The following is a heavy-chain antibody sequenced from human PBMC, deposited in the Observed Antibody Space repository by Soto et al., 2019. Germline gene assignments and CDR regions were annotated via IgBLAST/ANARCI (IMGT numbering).Heavy chain of an antibody. Sequence: QITLKESGPTLVKPTQTLTLTCTLSGFSLSTSGVGVGWIRQSPGKALEWLEVIYWDDVKHYSPSLERRLTITKDTSESEVFLTMTNMDPVDTATYYCARKGSGDYALDYWGQGMLVTVSS. CDR3: ARKGSGDYALDY. D-gene: IGHD4-17*01. CDR2: IYWDDVK. V-gene: IGHV2-5*02. CDR1: GFSLSTSGVG. J-gene: IGHJ4*02.